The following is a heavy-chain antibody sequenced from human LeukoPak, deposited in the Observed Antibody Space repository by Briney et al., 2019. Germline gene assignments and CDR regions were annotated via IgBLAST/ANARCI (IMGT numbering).Heavy chain of an antibody. Sequence: GESLKISCKGSGYSFTSYWIGWVRQMPGKGLEWMGIIYPGDSDTRYSPSFQGQVTISADKSISTAYLQWSSLKASHTAMYYCARLGTSTVTTVPYYYYGMDVWGQGTTVTVSS. CDR3: ARLGTSTVTTVPYYYYGMDV. V-gene: IGHV5-51*01. CDR1: GYSFTSYW. D-gene: IGHD4-4*01. J-gene: IGHJ6*02. CDR2: IYPGDSDT.